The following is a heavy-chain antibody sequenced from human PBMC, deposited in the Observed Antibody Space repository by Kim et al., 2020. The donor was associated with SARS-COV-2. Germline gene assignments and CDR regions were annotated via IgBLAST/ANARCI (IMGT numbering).Heavy chain of an antibody. Sequence: ASVKVSCKASGYTFTSYGISWVRQAPGQGLEWMGWISAYNGNTNYAQKLQGRVTMTTDTSTSTAYMELRSLRSDDTAVYYCARETPALVGAQFYYYYGMDVWGQGTTVTVSS. J-gene: IGHJ6*02. CDR3: ARETPALVGAQFYYYYGMDV. D-gene: IGHD1-26*01. CDR2: ISAYNGNT. CDR1: GYTFTSYG. V-gene: IGHV1-18*04.